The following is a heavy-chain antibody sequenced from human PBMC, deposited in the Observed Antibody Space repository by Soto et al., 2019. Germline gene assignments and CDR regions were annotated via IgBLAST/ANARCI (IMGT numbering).Heavy chain of an antibody. CDR2: VGGSGDST. V-gene: IGHV3-23*01. CDR3: AKSPLGYCSDGSCYPPHYFDY. Sequence: PGGSLRLSCAASGFTFSNYAMSWVRQAPGKGLEWVSGVGGSGDSTYYADSVKGRFNTSRDNSKDTLYLQMNSLRAEDTAVYYCAKSPLGYCSDGSCYPPHYFDYWGQGTLVTVSS. CDR1: GFTFSNYA. D-gene: IGHD2-15*01. J-gene: IGHJ4*02.